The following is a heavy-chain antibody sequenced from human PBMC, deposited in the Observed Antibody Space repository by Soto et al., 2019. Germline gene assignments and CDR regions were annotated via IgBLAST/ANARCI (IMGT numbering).Heavy chain of an antibody. Sequence: QIQLVESGGDVVQPGRSLRLSCAASGFNFGFFGMQWVRQAPGKGLEWVAFISGDGINTHYADSVRGRFTLSRDYSKRTMYLQMDTLRDDDTALYYCARGNLSFDFDSWGQGTLVTVSS. CDR1: GFNFGFFG. CDR2: ISGDGINT. CDR3: ARGNLSFDFDS. J-gene: IGHJ4*02. D-gene: IGHD1-26*01. V-gene: IGHV3-30*03.